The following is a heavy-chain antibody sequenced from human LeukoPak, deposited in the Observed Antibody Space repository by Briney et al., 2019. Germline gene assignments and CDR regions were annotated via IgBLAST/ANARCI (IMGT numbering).Heavy chain of an antibody. CDR2: IYYSGST. J-gene: IGHJ4*02. Sequence: PPETLSLTCTVSGVSISSSSYYWGWIRQPPGKGLEWIGTIYYSGSTYYNPSLKSRVIISLDMSKNQFSLKLSSVTAADTAVYYCASHLHYDILTGYRDYWGQGTLVTVSS. CDR3: ASHLHYDILTGYRDY. D-gene: IGHD3-9*01. CDR1: GVSISSSSYY. V-gene: IGHV4-39*01.